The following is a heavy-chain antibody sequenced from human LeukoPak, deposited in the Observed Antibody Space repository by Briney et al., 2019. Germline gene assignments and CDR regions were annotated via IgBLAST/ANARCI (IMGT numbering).Heavy chain of an antibody. CDR2: IDYSGTT. J-gene: IGHJ4*02. V-gene: IGHV4-59*12. Sequence: KPSETLSLTCTVSGGSISSYYWSWIRQPPGKGLEWIGYIDYSGTTSYNPSLNSGVTISVDTSQNQFSLKLRSVTAADTAVYYCARASSGWYGLFDYWGQGTLVTVSS. D-gene: IGHD6-19*01. CDR3: ARASSGWYGLFDY. CDR1: GGSISSYY.